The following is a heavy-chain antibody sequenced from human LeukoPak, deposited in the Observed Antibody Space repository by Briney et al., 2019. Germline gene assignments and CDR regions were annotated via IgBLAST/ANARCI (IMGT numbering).Heavy chain of an antibody. CDR1: GGSISSYY. D-gene: IGHD3-10*01. CDR3: ARGGSESYRNYYYMDV. CDR2: VYYSGST. V-gene: IGHV4-59*01. J-gene: IGHJ6*03. Sequence: SETLSLTCTVSGGSISSYYWSWIRQPPGKGLEWIGYVYYSGSTNYNPSLKSRVTISVDTSKNQFSLKLSSVTAADTAVYYCARGGSESYRNYYYMDVWDKGTTVTVSS.